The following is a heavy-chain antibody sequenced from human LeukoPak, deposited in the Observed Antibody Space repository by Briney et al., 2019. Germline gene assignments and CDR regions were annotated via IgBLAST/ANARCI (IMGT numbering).Heavy chain of an antibody. Sequence: SVKVSCKASGGTFSSYAISWVRQAPGQGLEWMGRIIPILGIANYAQKFQGRVTITADKSTSTAYMELSSLRSEDTAVYYCARADGSGSYSRLVYYYYGMDVWGQGTTVTVSS. CDR3: ARADGSGSYSRLVYYYYGMDV. CDR2: IIPILGIA. V-gene: IGHV1-69*04. D-gene: IGHD3-10*01. CDR1: GGTFSSYA. J-gene: IGHJ6*02.